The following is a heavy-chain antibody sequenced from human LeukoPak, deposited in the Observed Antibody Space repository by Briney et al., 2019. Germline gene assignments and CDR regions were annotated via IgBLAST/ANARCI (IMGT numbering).Heavy chain of an antibody. Sequence: SETLSLTCTVSGGSISSSSYYWGWIRQPPGKGLEWIGSIYYSGSTYYNPSLKSRVTISVDASKNQFSLKVNSVTAADTAVYYCARDSGNRDGYNEGTFDYWGQGTLVTVSS. D-gene: IGHD5-24*01. CDR3: ARDSGNRDGYNEGTFDY. J-gene: IGHJ4*02. CDR2: IYYSGST. V-gene: IGHV4-39*07. CDR1: GGSISSSSYY.